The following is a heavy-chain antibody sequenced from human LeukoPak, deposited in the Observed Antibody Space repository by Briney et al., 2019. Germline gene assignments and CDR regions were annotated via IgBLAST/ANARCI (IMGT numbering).Heavy chain of an antibody. D-gene: IGHD5-24*01. V-gene: IGHV5-51*01. CDR3: ARQMATKYYFDY. CDR1: GYSFTSYW. Sequence: GESLKISCKGSGYSFTSYWIGWVRQMPGKGLEWMGIIYPGDSYTTYSPTFQGQVTISADKSISTAYLQWSSLKASDTAMYYCARQMATKYYFDYWGQGTLVTVSS. J-gene: IGHJ4*02. CDR2: IYPGDSYT.